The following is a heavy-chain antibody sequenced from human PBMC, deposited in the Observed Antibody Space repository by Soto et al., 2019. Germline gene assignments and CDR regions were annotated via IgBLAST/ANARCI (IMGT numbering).Heavy chain of an antibody. CDR2: ISGSGGST. D-gene: IGHD3-9*01. CDR1: GFTFSSYA. Sequence: GGSLRLSCAASGFTFSSYAMSWVRQAPGKGLEWVSAISGSGGSTYYADSVKGRFTISRDNSKNTLYLQMNSLRAEDTAVYYCAKFGGLLRYFDWLFITPFDYWGQGTLVTVSS. J-gene: IGHJ4*02. V-gene: IGHV3-23*01. CDR3: AKFGGLLRYFDWLFITPFDY.